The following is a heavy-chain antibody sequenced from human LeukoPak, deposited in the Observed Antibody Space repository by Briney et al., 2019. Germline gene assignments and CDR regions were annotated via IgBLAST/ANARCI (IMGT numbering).Heavy chain of an antibody. CDR1: GFTFRRHN. CDR2: ISYNGDST. D-gene: IGHD1-26*01. V-gene: IGHV3-64D*09. J-gene: IGHJ3*02. Sequence: PGGSLRLSCSGSGFTFRRHNMHWVRQAPGKGLEYVSAISYNGDSTYYVDSVKGRFTISRDNSKNTLDLQMSSLRPEYTAVYYCVSDRETQEQIWGPGTLVTVSS. CDR3: VSDRETQEQI.